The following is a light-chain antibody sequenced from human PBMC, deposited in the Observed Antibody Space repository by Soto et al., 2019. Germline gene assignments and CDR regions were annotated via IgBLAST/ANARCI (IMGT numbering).Light chain of an antibody. CDR1: SSDIGHYDY. CDR3: CSLTASHTYV. V-gene: IGLV2-14*03. J-gene: IGLJ1*01. CDR2: HVT. Sequence: QSALTQPAAVSGSPGQSITISCTGTSSDIGHYDYVSWYQQHPGKAPKLMIYHVTYRPSGVSNRYSGSKSGNSASLTISGLQSDDEADYYCCSLTASHTYVFGSGTKVTVL.